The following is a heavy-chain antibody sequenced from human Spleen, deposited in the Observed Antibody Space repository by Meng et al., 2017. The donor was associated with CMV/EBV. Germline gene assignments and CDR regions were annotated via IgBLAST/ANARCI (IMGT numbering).Heavy chain of an antibody. Sequence: GSLSLSCTVSGGSISPYYWVWIRQPPGKGLEWIGYIYYSGSTNYNPSLKSRVTISVDASKNNFSLRLTSVTAADTAVYFCARGATVVTHDYWGQGTLVTVSS. J-gene: IGHJ4*02. CDR3: ARGATVVTHDY. V-gene: IGHV4-59*01. D-gene: IGHD4-23*01. CDR2: IYYSGST. CDR1: GGSISPYY.